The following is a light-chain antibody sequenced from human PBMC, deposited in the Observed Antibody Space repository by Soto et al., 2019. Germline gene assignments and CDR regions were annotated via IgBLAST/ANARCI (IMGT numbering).Light chain of an antibody. J-gene: IGKJ4*01. Sequence: EIVVTQSPGTLSVSPWERATLSCRAGQGVTTNFAWYQQKSGRSPRLLIYDVSIRATGVPARFSGTESETDFALTLSGLQSEESAVYYCQQYNNWPPLTFGGGTKVDIK. CDR2: DVS. V-gene: IGKV3-15*01. CDR1: QGVTTN. CDR3: QQYNNWPPLT.